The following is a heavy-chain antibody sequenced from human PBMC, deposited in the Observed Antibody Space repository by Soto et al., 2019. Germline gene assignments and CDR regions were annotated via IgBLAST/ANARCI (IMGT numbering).Heavy chain of an antibody. V-gene: IGHV3-30-3*01. CDR3: ARDPMGRYYGSGSYYFDY. CDR1: GFTFSSYA. Sequence: QVQLVESGGGVVQPGRSLRLSCAASGFTFSSYAMHWVRQAPGKGLEWVAVISDDGSNKYYADSVTGRFTISRDNSKNTLYLQMNSLRAENTAVYYCARDPMGRYYGSGSYYFDYWGPGTLVTVSS. D-gene: IGHD3-10*01. J-gene: IGHJ4*02. CDR2: ISDDGSNK.